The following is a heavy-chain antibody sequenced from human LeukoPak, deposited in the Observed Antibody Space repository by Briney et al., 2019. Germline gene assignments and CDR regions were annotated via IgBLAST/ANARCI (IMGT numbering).Heavy chain of an antibody. D-gene: IGHD3-22*01. CDR1: GGSFSGYY. V-gene: IGHV4-34*01. CDR2: INHSGST. Sequence: SETLSLTCAVYGGSFSGYYWSWIRRPPGKGLEWIGEINHSGSTNYNPSLKSRVTISVDTSKNQFSLKLSSVTAADTAVYYCARGSIGSSGYYFDYWGQGTLVTVSS. CDR3: ARGSIGSSGYYFDY. J-gene: IGHJ4*02.